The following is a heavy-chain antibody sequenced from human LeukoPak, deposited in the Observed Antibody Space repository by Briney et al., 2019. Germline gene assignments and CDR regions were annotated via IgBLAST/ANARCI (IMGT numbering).Heavy chain of an antibody. CDR3: ARDSGITGEGYFDY. V-gene: IGHV4-31*03. Sequence: SETLSLTCTVSGGSISSGGYYWSWIRQHPGKGLEWIGYIYYSGSTYYNPSLKSRVTMSVDTSKNQFSLKLSSVTAADTAVYYCARDSGITGEGYFDYWGQGTLVTVSS. CDR2: IYYSGST. J-gene: IGHJ4*02. D-gene: IGHD7-27*01. CDR1: GGSISSGGYY.